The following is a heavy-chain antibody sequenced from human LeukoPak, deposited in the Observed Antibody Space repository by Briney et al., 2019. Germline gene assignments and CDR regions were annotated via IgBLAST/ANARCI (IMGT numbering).Heavy chain of an antibody. CDR1: GFTFSNYA. V-gene: IGHV3-23*01. Sequence: GGSLRLSCAVSGFTFSNYAMSWVRQAPGKGLEWVSVITGSGGKTYHADSVKGRLTISRDNSKNTLYLQMHSLRVEDTAVYYCAKVAGWNIVAATIGHWGHGTLVTVSS. D-gene: IGHD5-12*01. CDR2: ITGSGGKT. J-gene: IGHJ4*01. CDR3: AKVAGWNIVAATIGH.